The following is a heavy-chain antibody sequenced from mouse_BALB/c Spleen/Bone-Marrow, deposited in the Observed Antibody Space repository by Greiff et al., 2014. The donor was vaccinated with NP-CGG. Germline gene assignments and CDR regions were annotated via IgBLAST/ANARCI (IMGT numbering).Heavy chain of an antibody. CDR1: GYTFTSYW. V-gene: IGHV1S81*02. CDR3: ARSTTVVVRYWYFDV. J-gene: IGHJ1*01. Sequence: VQLVESGAELVKPGVSVKLSCKASGYTFTSYWMHWVKQRPGQGLEWIGEIDPSNGRTNYNEKFENKATLTVDKSSSTAYMQLSSLTSEDSAVYCCARSTTVVVRYWYFDVWGAGTTVTVSS. CDR2: IDPSNGRT. D-gene: IGHD1-1*01.